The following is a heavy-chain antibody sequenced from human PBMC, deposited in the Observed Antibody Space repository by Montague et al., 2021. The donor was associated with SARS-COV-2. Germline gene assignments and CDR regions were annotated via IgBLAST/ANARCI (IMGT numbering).Heavy chain of an antibody. Sequence: SETLSLTCTVSGGSLSTYYCCWIRQPPRKGLECIGYIYSTGNTNYNPSPQSRVPISVDTSTNQLSRKLASVTAADTAVYYCERFFGPYYYGLDVWGRGTTVTVSS. CDR1: GGSLSTYY. D-gene: IGHD3-10*01. CDR2: IYSTGNT. V-gene: IGHV4-59*13. J-gene: IGHJ6*02. CDR3: ERFFGPYYYGLDV.